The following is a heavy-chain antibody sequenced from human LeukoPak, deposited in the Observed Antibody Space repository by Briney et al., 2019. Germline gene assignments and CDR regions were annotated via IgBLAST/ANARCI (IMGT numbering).Heavy chain of an antibody. CDR2: ISGSGGST. CDR3: AKSVAGDSSGYYRY. Sequence: PGGSLRLSCAASGFTFSSYAMSWVRQAPGKGLEWVSAISGSGGSTYYADSVKGRFTISRDNAKNSLYLQMNSLRAEDTALYYCAKSVAGDSSGYYRYWGQGTLVTVSS. J-gene: IGHJ4*02. CDR1: GFTFSSYA. V-gene: IGHV3-23*01. D-gene: IGHD3-22*01.